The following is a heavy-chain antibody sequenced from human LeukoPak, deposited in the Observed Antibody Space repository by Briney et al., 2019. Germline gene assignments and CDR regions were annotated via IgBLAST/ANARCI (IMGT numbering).Heavy chain of an antibody. J-gene: IGHJ3*02. V-gene: IGHV1-69*13. Sequence: ASVKVSCKASGGSFTSYPISWVRQAPGQGLEWMGGIIPIFGTANYAQKFQGRVTITADESTSTAYMELSSLRSEDTAVYYCNAVRGVYDAFDIWGQGTMVTVSS. CDR1: GGSFTSYP. CDR2: IIPIFGTA. CDR3: NAVRGVYDAFDI. D-gene: IGHD3-10*01.